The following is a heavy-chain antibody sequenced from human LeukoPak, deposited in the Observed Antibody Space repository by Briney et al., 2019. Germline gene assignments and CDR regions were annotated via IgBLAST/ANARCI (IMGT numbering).Heavy chain of an antibody. CDR2: IKKDGSEK. Sequence: PGGSLRLSCAASGFTFSSYWMTWVRQAPGKGLEWVANIKKDGSEKYYMDSVKGRFTISRDNAKNSLYLQMNSLRAEDTAVYYCARKGQQLVLYYYYYMDVWGKGTTVTVSS. CDR3: ARKGQQLVLYYYYYMDV. V-gene: IGHV3-7*01. CDR1: GFTFSSYW. J-gene: IGHJ6*03. D-gene: IGHD6-13*01.